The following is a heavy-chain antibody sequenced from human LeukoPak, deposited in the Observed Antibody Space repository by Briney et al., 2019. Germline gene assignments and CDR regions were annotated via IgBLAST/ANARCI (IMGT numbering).Heavy chain of an antibody. CDR3: ARVHLVVVVAATYDY. CDR2: ISAYNGNT. V-gene: IGHV1-18*01. CDR1: GYSFTSYG. D-gene: IGHD2-15*01. Sequence: ASVKVSCKASGYSFTSYGISWMRQAPGQGLEWMGWISAYNGNTNYAQKLQGRVTMTTDTSTSTAYMELRSLMSDDTAVYYCARVHLVVVVAATYDYWGQGTVVTVSS. J-gene: IGHJ4*02.